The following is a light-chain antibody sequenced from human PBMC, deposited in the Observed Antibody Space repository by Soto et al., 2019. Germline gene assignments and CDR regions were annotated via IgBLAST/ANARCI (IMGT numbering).Light chain of an antibody. Sequence: EIVLTQSPGTLSLSPGERGTLSCRASQSVSSNFLAWYQQKPGQAPRLLIFDAPTRATGIPDRFTGRGSGTDFTLTISRLEPEDFAVYYCQFYGDPPKTFGQGTKVEIK. V-gene: IGKV3-20*01. J-gene: IGKJ1*01. CDR2: DAP. CDR1: QSVSSNF. CDR3: QFYGDPPKT.